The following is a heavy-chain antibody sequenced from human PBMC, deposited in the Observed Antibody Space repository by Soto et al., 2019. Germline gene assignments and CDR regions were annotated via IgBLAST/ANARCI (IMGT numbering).Heavy chain of an antibody. CDR3: ARVRYDSSGYVIIDAFDI. D-gene: IGHD3-22*01. CDR2: IYHSGST. Sequence: PSETLSLTCAVSGGSISSGGYSWSWIRQPPGKGMEWIGYIYHSGSTYYNPSLKSRVTISVDKSKNQYSLKLSSVTAADTAVYNCARVRYDSSGYVIIDAFDIWGQGTMVTVSS. V-gene: IGHV4-30-2*01. CDR1: GGSISSGGYS. J-gene: IGHJ3*02.